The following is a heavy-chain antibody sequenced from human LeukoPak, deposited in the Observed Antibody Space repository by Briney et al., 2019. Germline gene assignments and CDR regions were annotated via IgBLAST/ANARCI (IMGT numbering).Heavy chain of an antibody. CDR3: ARGFSYSGSYYHY. V-gene: IGHV1-2*02. D-gene: IGHD1-26*01. CDR2: INPNSGGT. J-gene: IGHJ4*02. CDR1: GYTFTGYY. Sequence: ASVKVSCKASGYTFTGYYMHWVRQAPGQGLEWMGCINPNSGGTNYAQKFQGRVTMTRDTSISTAYMELSRLRSDDTAVYYCARGFSYSGSYYHYWGQGTLVTVSS.